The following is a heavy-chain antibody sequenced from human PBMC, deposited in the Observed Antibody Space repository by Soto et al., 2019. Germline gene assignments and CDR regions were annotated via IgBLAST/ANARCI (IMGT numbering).Heavy chain of an antibody. CDR3: ARDDTTGLFDF. J-gene: IGHJ4*02. CDR2: ISHTGRT. Sequence: QVQLQESGPGLVRPAETLSLTCPVSTGSMRTYYWTWIRQSPGKGLEWIGQISHTGRTKYNPSLVSRVTISVDTSRKQFSLKLTSVTAADTGLFYCARDDTTGLFDFWGQGTLVTVSS. CDR1: TGSMRTYY. D-gene: IGHD4-17*01. V-gene: IGHV4-59*01.